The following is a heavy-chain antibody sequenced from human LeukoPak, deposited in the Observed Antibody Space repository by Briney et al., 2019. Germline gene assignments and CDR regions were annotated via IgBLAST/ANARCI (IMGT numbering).Heavy chain of an antibody. CDR2: ISYDGSNK. J-gene: IGHJ4*02. CDR3: AKDANRGIDY. Sequence: PGGSLGLSCAASGFTFRSFWMHWVRQDPGKGLEWVAVISYDGSNKYYADSVKGRFTISRDNSKNTLYLQMNSLRAEDTAVYYCAKDANRGIDYWGQGTLVTVSS. D-gene: IGHD4/OR15-4a*01. CDR1: GFTFRSFW. V-gene: IGHV3-30*18.